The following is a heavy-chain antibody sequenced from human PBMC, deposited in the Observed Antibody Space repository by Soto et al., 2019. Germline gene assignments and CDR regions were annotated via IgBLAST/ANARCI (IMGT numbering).Heavy chain of an antibody. V-gene: IGHV3-33*01. CDR1: GFTFSSYG. CDR2: IWYDGSNK. CDR3: ARGPGGDVVVVAATSYFDY. J-gene: IGHJ4*02. Sequence: QVQLVESGGGVVQPGRSLRLSCAASGFTFSSYGMHWVRQAPGKGLEWVAVIWYDGSNKYYADSVKGRFTISRDNSKKTLYLQMNSLRAEDTAVYYCARGPGGDVVVVAATSYFDYWGQGTLVTVSS. D-gene: IGHD2-15*01.